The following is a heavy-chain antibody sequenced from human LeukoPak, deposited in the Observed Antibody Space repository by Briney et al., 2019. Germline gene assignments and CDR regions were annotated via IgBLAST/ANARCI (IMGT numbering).Heavy chain of an antibody. Sequence: GRSLRLSCAASGFTFSSYAMHWVRQAPGKGLEWVAVVSYDGTYKYYAGSVKGRFTISRDDSKNTLYLQTNSLRAEDTAVYYCAKDRDSSWYSGCFDYWGQGTLVTVSS. CDR2: VSYDGTYK. CDR3: AKDRDSSWYSGCFDY. J-gene: IGHJ4*02. D-gene: IGHD6-13*01. CDR1: GFTFSSYA. V-gene: IGHV3-30*04.